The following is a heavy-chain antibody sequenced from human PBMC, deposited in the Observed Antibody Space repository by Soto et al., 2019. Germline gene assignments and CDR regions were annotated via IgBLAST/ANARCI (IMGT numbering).Heavy chain of an antibody. Sequence: KQSQTLSLTCAISGDSVSSNSAAWNWIRQSPSRGLEWLGRTYYRSKWYNDYAVSVKSRITINPNTSKNQFSLQLNSVTPEDTAVYYCAREPSRSYRGVPAANSPADNWFDPWGQGTLVTVSS. CDR2: TYYRSKWYN. D-gene: IGHD2-2*01. V-gene: IGHV6-1*01. J-gene: IGHJ5*02. CDR3: AREPSRSYRGVPAANSPADNWFDP. CDR1: GDSVSSNSAA.